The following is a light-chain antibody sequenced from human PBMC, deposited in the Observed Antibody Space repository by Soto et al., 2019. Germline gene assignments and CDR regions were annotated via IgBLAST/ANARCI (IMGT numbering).Light chain of an antibody. J-gene: IGKJ1*01. V-gene: IGKV1-5*03. CDR3: QHYAANSPWT. CDR2: KAS. Sequence: DIQMTQSPSTLSASVGDRVTITCRASQSIDSWLAWFQQKPGKAPKVLISKASTLESGVPSRFSGSASGTEFPLTLSSLQTEDFATYYCQHYAANSPWTFGQGTKVEIK. CDR1: QSIDSW.